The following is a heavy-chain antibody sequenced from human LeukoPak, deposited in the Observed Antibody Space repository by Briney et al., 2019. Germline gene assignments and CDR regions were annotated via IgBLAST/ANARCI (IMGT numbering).Heavy chain of an antibody. CDR3: AKVSGSCSSTSCYYDY. J-gene: IGHJ4*02. CDR2: IRYDGSNK. Sequence: GGSLRLSCAASGFTFSSYGMHWVRQAPGKGLEWVPFIRYDGSNKYYADSVKGRFTISRDNSKNTLYLQMNSLRAEDTAVYYCAKVSGSCSSTSCYYDYWGQGTLVTVSS. V-gene: IGHV3-30*02. CDR1: GFTFSSYG. D-gene: IGHD2-2*01.